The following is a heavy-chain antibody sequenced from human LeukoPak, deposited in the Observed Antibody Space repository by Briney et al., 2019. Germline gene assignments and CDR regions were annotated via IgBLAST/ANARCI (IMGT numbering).Heavy chain of an antibody. CDR2: ISGSGGST. J-gene: IGHJ1*01. V-gene: IGHV3-23*01. Sequence: PGGSLRLSCAASGFTFSSYAMSWVRQAPGKGLEWVSAISGSGGSTYYADSVKGRFTISRDNSKNTLYLQMNSLRAEDTAVYYCAKDGYYDSSGPKYFQHWGQGTLVTVSS. CDR3: AKDGYYDSSGPKYFQH. D-gene: IGHD3-22*01. CDR1: GFTFSSYA.